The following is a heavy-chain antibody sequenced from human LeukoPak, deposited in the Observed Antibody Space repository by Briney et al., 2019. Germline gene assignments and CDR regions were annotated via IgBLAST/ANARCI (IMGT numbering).Heavy chain of an antibody. CDR3: TKDWSADY. Sequence: GGSLRLSCAASGFTFSSYAMTWVRQAPGKGLEWVSAISDDGDTKYAGSVKGRFTTSRDNSKNTLYLQMNNLRAEDTAIYYCTKDWSADYWGQGTLVTVSS. V-gene: IGHV3-23*01. CDR2: ISDDGDT. J-gene: IGHJ4*02. CDR1: GFTFSSYA.